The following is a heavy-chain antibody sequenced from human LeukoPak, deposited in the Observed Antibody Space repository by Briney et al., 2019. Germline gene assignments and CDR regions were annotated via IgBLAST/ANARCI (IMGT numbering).Heavy chain of an antibody. V-gene: IGHV4-30-4*08. CDR2: IYYSGST. CDR3: ARYCSGGSCYLDAFDI. CDR1: GGSISSGDYY. Sequence: SETLSLTCTVSGGSISSGDYYWSWIRQPPGKGLEWIGYIYYSGSTYYNPSLKSRVTISVDTSKNQFSLKLSSVTAADTAVYYCARYCSGGSCYLDAFDIWGQGTMVTVSS. D-gene: IGHD2-15*01. J-gene: IGHJ3*02.